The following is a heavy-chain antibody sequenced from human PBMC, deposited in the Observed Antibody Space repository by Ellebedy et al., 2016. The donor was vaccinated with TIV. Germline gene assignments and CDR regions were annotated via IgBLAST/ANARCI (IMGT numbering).Heavy chain of an antibody. CDR2: IYYSGNS. J-gene: IGHJ3*02. D-gene: IGHD2-15*01. V-gene: IGHV4-31*01. CDR1: GGSISSGGYY. Sequence: PSETLSLTCTVSGGSISSGGYYWSWLRQHPGKGLEWIGYIYYSGNSYYNPSLKRLVAISVDTSKNQFSLKLSSVPAADTAVYYCARANPRGYCSGGSCYSDAFDIWGQGTMVTVSS. CDR3: ARANPRGYCSGGSCYSDAFDI.